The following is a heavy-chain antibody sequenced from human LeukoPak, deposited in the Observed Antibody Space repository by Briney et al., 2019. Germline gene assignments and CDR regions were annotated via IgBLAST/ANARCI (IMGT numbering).Heavy chain of an antibody. CDR2: IIPIFVTA. J-gene: IGHJ4*02. CDR1: GGTFSSYA. D-gene: IGHD6-6*01. CDR3: ARGSYIAARPIPFDY. Sequence: SVKVSCKASGGTFSSYAMSWVRQAPGQGLEWMGGIIPIFVTANYAQKFQVRVTIPTDESTSTAYMELSSLRSEDTAVYYCARGSYIAARPIPFDYWGQGTLVTVSS. V-gene: IGHV1-69*05.